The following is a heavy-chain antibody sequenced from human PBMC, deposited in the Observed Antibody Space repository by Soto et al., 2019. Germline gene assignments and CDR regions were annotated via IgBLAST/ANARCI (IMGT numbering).Heavy chain of an antibody. J-gene: IGHJ5*02. CDR3: ARGPRFSDWFDP. CDR2: IYSSGNT. D-gene: IGHD3-3*01. Sequence: SETLSLTCSVSGGTISGYYWTWIRQPAGKGLEWIGRIYSSGNTKYNPSLQSRVTMSLDTSNNQFSLRLTSVTAADTAVYYCARGPRFSDWFDPWGQGTLVTVSS. V-gene: IGHV4-4*07. CDR1: GGTISGYY.